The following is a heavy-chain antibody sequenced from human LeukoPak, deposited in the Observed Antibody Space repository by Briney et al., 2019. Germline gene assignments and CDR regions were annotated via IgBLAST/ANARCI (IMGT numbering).Heavy chain of an antibody. V-gene: IGHV3-15*07. D-gene: IGHD1-7*01. CDR1: GFTFSSYS. Sequence: GGSLRLSCAASGFTFSSYSMNWVRQAPGKGLEWVGRVKSEIDGGTIDYAAPVQGRFTISRDDSQATLYLQMDDLKTEDTAVYYCTTGGSVIVTGTRAFDIWGQGTLVTVSS. CDR3: TTGGSVIVTGTRAFDI. J-gene: IGHJ3*02. CDR2: VKSEIDGGTI.